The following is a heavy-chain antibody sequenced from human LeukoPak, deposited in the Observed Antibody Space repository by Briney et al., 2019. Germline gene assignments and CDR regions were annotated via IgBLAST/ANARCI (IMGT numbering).Heavy chain of an antibody. J-gene: IGHJ3*02. V-gene: IGHV1-2*02. Sequence: ASVKASCKASGYTFTGYYMHWVRQAPGQGLEWMGWINPNSGGTNYAQKFQGRVTMTRDTSISTAYMELSRLRSDDTAVYYCARDRSGSGAFDIWGQGTMVTVSS. CDR2: INPNSGGT. CDR3: ARDRSGSGAFDI. D-gene: IGHD3-22*01. CDR1: GYTFTGYY.